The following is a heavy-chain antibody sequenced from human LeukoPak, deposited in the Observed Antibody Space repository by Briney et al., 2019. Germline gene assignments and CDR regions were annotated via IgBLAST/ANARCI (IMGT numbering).Heavy chain of an antibody. CDR2: ISAYNGNT. V-gene: IGHV1-18*01. CDR3: ARAPPLFYAPTNLWYYYHGMDV. Sequence: ASVKVSCKASGYTFTSYGISWVRQAPGQGLEWMGWISAYNGNTNYAQKLQGRVTMTTDTSTSTAYMELRSLRSDDTAVYYCARAPPLFYAPTNLWYYYHGMDVWGQGTTVTVSS. D-gene: IGHD2-8*01. CDR1: GYTFTSYG. J-gene: IGHJ6*02.